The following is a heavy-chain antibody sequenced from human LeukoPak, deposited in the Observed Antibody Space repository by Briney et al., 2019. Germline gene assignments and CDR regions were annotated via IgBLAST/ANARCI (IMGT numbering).Heavy chain of an antibody. V-gene: IGHV4-34*01. Sequence: PSKTLSLTCAVYGGSFSGYYWSWIRQPPGKGLEWIGEINHSGSTNYNPSLKSRVTISVDTSKNQFSLKLSSVTAADTAVYYCARGLFRITMVRGVMFDYWGQGTLVTVSS. CDR3: ARGLFRITMVRGVMFDY. CDR1: GGSFSGYY. D-gene: IGHD3-10*01. CDR2: INHSGST. J-gene: IGHJ4*02.